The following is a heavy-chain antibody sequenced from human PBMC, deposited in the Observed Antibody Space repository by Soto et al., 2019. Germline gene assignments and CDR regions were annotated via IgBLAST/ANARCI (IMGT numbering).Heavy chain of an antibody. D-gene: IGHD3-3*01. CDR3: TRVSDFWSGYYGNYFDY. CDR1: GFTFGDYA. V-gene: IGHV3-49*03. J-gene: IGHJ4*02. CDR2: IRSKAYGGTT. Sequence: SLRLSCTASGFTFGDYAMSWFRQAPGKGLAWVGFIRSKAYGGTTEYAASVKGRFTISRDDSKSIAYLQMNSLKTEDTAVYYCTRVSDFWSGYYGNYFDYWGQGTLVTVSS.